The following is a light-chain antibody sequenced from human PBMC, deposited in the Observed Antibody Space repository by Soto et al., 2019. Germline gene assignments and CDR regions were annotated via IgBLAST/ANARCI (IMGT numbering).Light chain of an antibody. Sequence: DIVMTQSPLSLPVTPGEPASISCRSSQSLLHSNGYTYVDWYLRKPGQSPQLLIYLGSNRASGVPDRFSGSGSGTDFTLKISRVEAEDVGVYFCMQALQTSFTFGPGTKLDVK. V-gene: IGKV2-28*01. CDR2: LGS. J-gene: IGKJ3*01. CDR3: MQALQTSFT. CDR1: QSLLHSNGYTY.